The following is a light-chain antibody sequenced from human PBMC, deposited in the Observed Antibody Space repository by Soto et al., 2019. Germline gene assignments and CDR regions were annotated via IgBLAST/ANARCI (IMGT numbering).Light chain of an antibody. CDR2: DAS. Sequence: EIVLTQSPATLSLSPGERATLSCRASQSVGSYLDWYQQKPGQAPRLLIYDASNRATGIPARFSGSGSGTDFALTISRREPEDFAVSYCQQRSNWPPITFGQGTRLEIK. CDR3: QQRSNWPPIT. CDR1: QSVGSY. V-gene: IGKV3-11*01. J-gene: IGKJ5*01.